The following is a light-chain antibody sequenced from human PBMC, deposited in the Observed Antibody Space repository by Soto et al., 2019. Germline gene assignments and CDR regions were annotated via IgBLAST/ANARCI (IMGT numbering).Light chain of an antibody. V-gene: IGKV3-15*01. CDR2: GAS. Sequence: EIVTTQSPATLSVSPGERVTLSCRASQSVSSNLAWYQHKLGQAPRLLIYGASTRATGIPARFSGSGSGTEFTLTIRSLQSEDFAVYYCQQYNNWPWTFGQGTKVDIK. CDR3: QQYNNWPWT. J-gene: IGKJ1*01. CDR1: QSVSSN.